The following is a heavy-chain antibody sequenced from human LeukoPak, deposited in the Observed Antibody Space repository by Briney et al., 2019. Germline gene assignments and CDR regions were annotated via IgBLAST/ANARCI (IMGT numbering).Heavy chain of an antibody. CDR1: GYSFTSYG. J-gene: IGHJ4*02. Sequence: GASVKVSCKASGYSFTSYGISWVRQAPGQGLEWMGWISAYNGNTNYAQKLQGRVTMTTDTSTSTAYMELRSLRSDDTAVYYCARGGGSGYENSLEFDYWGQGTLVTVSS. CDR3: ARGGGSGYENSLEFDY. D-gene: IGHD5-12*01. CDR2: ISAYNGNT. V-gene: IGHV1-18*01.